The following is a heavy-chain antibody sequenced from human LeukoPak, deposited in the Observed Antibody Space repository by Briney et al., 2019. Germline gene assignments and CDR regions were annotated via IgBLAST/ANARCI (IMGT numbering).Heavy chain of an antibody. CDR2: IFSTGNT. CDR3: ARGIAAVVSIRPYYYFDF. V-gene: IGHV3-66*01. J-gene: IGHJ4*02. CDR1: GFTISANY. Sequence: AGGSLRLSCAASGFTISANYMNWVRQAPGKGLEWVSIIFSTGNTYYADSVQGRFTISRDNSKNTLYLQLTSLRAEDTAVYYCARGIAAVVSIRPYYYFDFWGQGALVTVSS. D-gene: IGHD6-13*01.